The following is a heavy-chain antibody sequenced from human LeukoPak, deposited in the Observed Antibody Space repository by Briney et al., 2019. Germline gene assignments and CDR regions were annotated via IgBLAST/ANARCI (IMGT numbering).Heavy chain of an antibody. CDR2: INPNSGET. CDR1: GYTFTDYY. D-gene: IGHD4-11*01. J-gene: IGHJ4*02. Sequence: ASVKVSCKTSGYTFTDYYIHWVRQAPGQGLEWMGWINPNSGETNSAQKFQGRVTMTGDTSISTAYMELRRVTSDDTAVYYCARDRDYSNTERGFDCWGQGTLVTVSS. V-gene: IGHV1-2*02. CDR3: ARDRDYSNTERGFDC.